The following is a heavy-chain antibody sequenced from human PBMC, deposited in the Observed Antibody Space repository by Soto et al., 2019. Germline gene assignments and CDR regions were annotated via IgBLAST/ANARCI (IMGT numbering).Heavy chain of an antibody. V-gene: IGHV3-23*01. CDR3: AKDQKKIFGVVITRIGVEIDY. J-gene: IGHJ4*02. D-gene: IGHD3-3*01. Sequence: GGSLRLSCAASGFTFSSYAMSWVRQAPGKGLEWVSAISGSGGSTYYADSVKGRFTISRDNSKNTLYLQMNSLRAEDTAVYYCAKDQKKIFGVVITRIGVEIDYWGQGTLVTVSS. CDR1: GFTFSSYA. CDR2: ISGSGGST.